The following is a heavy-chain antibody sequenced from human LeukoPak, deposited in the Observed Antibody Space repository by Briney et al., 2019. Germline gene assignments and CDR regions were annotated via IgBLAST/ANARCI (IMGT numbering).Heavy chain of an antibody. Sequence: PGGSLRLSCAASGFTVSSTYMSWVRQAPGKGLEWVSVIYSGDSTSYADSVKGRFTISRDNSKNTLYLQMNSLRAEDTAVYYCAGAANQRFCNGGSCYSPFDQWGQGTLVTVSS. V-gene: IGHV3-53*01. CDR2: IYSGDST. CDR1: GFTVSSTY. J-gene: IGHJ4*02. CDR3: AGAANQRFCNGGSCYSPFDQ. D-gene: IGHD2-15*01.